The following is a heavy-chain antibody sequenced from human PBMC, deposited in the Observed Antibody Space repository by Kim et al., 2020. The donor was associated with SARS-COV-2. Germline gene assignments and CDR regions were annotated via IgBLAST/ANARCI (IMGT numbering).Heavy chain of an antibody. Sequence: SETLSHTCTVSGGSISSSSYYWGWIRQPPGKGLEWIGSIYYSGSTYYNPSLKSRVTISEDTYKNQFSLKLSTVTAADTAVYYCASSYRLPPTYYGMDVWGQDTTVTVPS. CDR3: ASSYRLPPTYYGMDV. CDR1: GGSISSSSYY. V-gene: IGHV4-39*01. D-gene: IGHD4-4*01. J-gene: IGHJ6*01. CDR2: IYYSGST.